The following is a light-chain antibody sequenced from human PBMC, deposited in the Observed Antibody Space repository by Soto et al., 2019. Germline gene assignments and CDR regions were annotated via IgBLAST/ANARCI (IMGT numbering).Light chain of an antibody. CDR3: QQYGNSPWT. J-gene: IGKJ1*01. Sequence: EIVLTQSPGTLSLSPGERATLSCRASQSVSGSYLAWYQQQPAQAPRLLIYGASNRATDIPDRFSGSGSGTDFTLTISRLDPEDFAVYYCQQYGNSPWTFGQGTKVEIQ. CDR2: GAS. V-gene: IGKV3-20*01. CDR1: QSVSGSY.